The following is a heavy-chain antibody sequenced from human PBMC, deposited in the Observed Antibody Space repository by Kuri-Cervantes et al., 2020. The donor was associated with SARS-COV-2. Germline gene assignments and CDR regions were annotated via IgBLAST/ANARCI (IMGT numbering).Heavy chain of an antibody. CDR2: ISSSSSYT. J-gene: IGHJ6*02. V-gene: IGHV3-11*03. CDR1: GFTFSDYY. Sequence: GESLKISCAASGFTFSDYYMSWIRQAPGKGLEWVSYISSSSSYTNYADSVKGRFTISRDNSKNTLYLQMNSLRAEDTAVYYCAQDVSSSWPGSNYYGMDVWGQGTTVTVSS. D-gene: IGHD6-13*01. CDR3: AQDVSSSWPGSNYYGMDV.